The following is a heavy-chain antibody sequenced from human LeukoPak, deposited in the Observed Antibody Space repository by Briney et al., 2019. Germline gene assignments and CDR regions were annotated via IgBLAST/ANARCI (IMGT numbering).Heavy chain of an antibody. J-gene: IGHJ6*02. D-gene: IGHD3-3*01. Sequence: ASVKVSCKASGGTFSSYAISWVRQAPGQGLEWMGRIIPILGIANYAQKFQDRVTITADKSTSTAYMELSSLRSEDTAVYYCARVVFGRSGGHGMDVWGQGTTVTVSS. CDR2: IIPILGIA. CDR3: ARVVFGRSGGHGMDV. CDR1: GGTFSSYA. V-gene: IGHV1-69*04.